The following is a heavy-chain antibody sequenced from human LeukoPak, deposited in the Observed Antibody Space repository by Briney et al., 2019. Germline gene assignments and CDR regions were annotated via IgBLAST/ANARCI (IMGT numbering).Heavy chain of an antibody. CDR1: GGSISSGGYY. Sequence: PSQTLSLTCTVSGGSISSGGYYWSWLRHPPGKGLECIGYIYYSGSTYYNPSLKSRVTISVDTSKNQFSLKLSSVTPADTAVYYCARVDCSGGSCPLDYWGQGTLVTVSS. V-gene: IGHV4-31*03. CDR3: ARVDCSGGSCPLDY. CDR2: IYYSGST. D-gene: IGHD2-15*01. J-gene: IGHJ4*02.